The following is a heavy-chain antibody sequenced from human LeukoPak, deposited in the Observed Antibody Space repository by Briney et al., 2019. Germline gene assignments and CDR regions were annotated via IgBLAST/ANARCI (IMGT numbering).Heavy chain of an antibody. CDR2: IYAGGSDT. V-gene: IGHV5-51*01. Sequence: GEPLKISCKGSGFTFTNYWIGWVRQMPGKGLEWMGIIYAGGSDTLYSPSFQGQVTISADKSVSIAYLQWSSLKASDTAMYYCARPNITSYYDSRGYDAFHVWGQGTMVIVSS. CDR3: ARPNITSYYDSRGYDAFHV. J-gene: IGHJ3*01. CDR1: GFTFTNYW. D-gene: IGHD3-22*01.